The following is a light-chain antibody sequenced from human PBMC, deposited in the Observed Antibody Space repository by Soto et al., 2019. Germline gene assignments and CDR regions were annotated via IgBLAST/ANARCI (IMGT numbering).Light chain of an antibody. J-gene: IGLJ1*01. Sequence: QSVLTRPASVSGSPGQSITISCTGTSSDVCSYHYVSWYQQHPGKAPKLMIYEVSDRPSGISSRFSGSKSGNTASLTISGLQTEDEADYYCSSYTSSSTLFGTGTKVTVL. CDR2: EVS. CDR1: SSDVCSYHY. V-gene: IGLV2-14*01. CDR3: SSYTSSSTL.